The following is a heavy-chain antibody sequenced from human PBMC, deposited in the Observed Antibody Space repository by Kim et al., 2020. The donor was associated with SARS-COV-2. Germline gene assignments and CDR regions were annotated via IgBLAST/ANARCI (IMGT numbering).Heavy chain of an antibody. J-gene: IGHJ3*02. V-gene: IGHV4-59*08. CDR3: ARRGYCSSTSCYAWAFDI. CDR1: GGSISSYY. D-gene: IGHD2-2*01. CDR2: IYYSGST. Sequence: SETLSLTCTVSGGSISSYYWSWIRQPPGKGLEWIGYIYYSGSTNYNPSLKSRVTISVDTSKNQFSLKLSSVTAADTAVYYCARRGYCSSTSCYAWAFDIWGQGTLVTVSS.